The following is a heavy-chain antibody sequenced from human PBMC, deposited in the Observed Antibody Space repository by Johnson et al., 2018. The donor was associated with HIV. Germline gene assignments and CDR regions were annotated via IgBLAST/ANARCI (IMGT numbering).Heavy chain of an antibody. CDR1: GFTVSSNY. J-gene: IGHJ3*02. CDR2: MYSGGST. V-gene: IGHV3-66*01. Sequence: VQLVESGGGLVQPGGSLRLSCAASGFTVSSNYMSWVRQAPGKGLEWVSVMYSGGSTYYADSVKGRFTISRDNSKNTLYLHMNSLRAEDTAVYYCARDHRAYCGGDCYSDAFDIWGQGTMVTVSS. CDR3: ARDHRAYCGGDCYSDAFDI. D-gene: IGHD2-21*02.